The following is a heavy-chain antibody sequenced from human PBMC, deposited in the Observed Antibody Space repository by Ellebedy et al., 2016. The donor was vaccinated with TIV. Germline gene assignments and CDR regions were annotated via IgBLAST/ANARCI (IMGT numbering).Heavy chain of an antibody. CDR2: FDDSGDT. D-gene: IGHD3-10*01. Sequence: SETLSLXCTVFGGSFRTYYWSWIRQSPGKGLQWIGYFDDSGDTNYNPSLKGRVTISQDTSKNQYSLKVTSMTAADTAVYFCAREHTSGSYFEYWGQGTLVTVSS. CDR3: AREHTSGSYFEY. J-gene: IGHJ4*02. CDR1: GGSFRTYY. V-gene: IGHV4-59*01.